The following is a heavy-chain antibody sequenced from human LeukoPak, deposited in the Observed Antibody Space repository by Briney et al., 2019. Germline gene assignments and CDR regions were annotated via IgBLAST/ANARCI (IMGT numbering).Heavy chain of an antibody. Sequence: SETLSLTCTVSGGSISSYYWSWIRQPVGKGLEWIGRVYISGSTNYNPSLKSRVTMSVDTSNNQLPLNLTSVTAADTAVYYCARDTLSDFWSGYYHWFDSWGQGTLVTVSS. CDR2: VYISGST. V-gene: IGHV4-4*07. J-gene: IGHJ5*01. CDR1: GGSISSYY. D-gene: IGHD3-3*01. CDR3: ARDTLSDFWSGYYHWFDS.